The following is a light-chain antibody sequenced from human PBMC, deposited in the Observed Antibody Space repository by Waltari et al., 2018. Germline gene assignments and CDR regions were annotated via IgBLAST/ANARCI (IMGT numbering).Light chain of an antibody. J-gene: IGKJ2*01. V-gene: IGKV4-1*01. CDR1: QRVLYSSNNKNY. Sequence: DIVMTQSPDSLAVSLGERATINCKSSQRVLYSSNNKNYLAWHQQKPGQPPRLRLYWASTRESGVPDRFSGSGSGTDFTLTISTLQAEDVAIYYCQQYYSTPYTFGQGTKLEIK. CDR2: WAS. CDR3: QQYYSTPYT.